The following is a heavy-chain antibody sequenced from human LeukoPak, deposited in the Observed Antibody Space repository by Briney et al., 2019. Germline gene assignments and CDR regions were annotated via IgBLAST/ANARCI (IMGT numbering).Heavy chain of an antibody. CDR1: GFYFRNYW. Sequence: GGSLRVSCAASGFYFRNYWMSWVRQAPGKGLEWLAVIYTGGFTYYADSVQGRFSISRDDSKNIVSLQLTRLRVEDTAVYYCARDRILSRTYYFDDWGQGTLVTVSS. J-gene: IGHJ4*02. D-gene: IGHD2-15*01. V-gene: IGHV3-66*01. CDR2: IYTGGFT. CDR3: ARDRILSRTYYFDD.